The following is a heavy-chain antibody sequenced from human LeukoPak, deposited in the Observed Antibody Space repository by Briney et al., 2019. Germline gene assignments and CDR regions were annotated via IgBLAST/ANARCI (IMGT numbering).Heavy chain of an antibody. D-gene: IGHD3-16*02. Sequence: ETLSLTCTVSGGSISSSSYYWGWIRQPPGKGLEWIGSIYYSGSTYYNPSLKSRVTISVDTSKNQFSLKLSSVTAADTAVYYCASAFGLGELSPYYFDYWGQGTLVTVSS. J-gene: IGHJ4*02. V-gene: IGHV4-39*07. CDR3: ASAFGLGELSPYYFDY. CDR1: GGSISSSSYY. CDR2: IYYSGST.